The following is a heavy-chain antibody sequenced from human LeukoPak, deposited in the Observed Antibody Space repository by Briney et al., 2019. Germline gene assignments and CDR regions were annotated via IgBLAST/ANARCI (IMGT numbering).Heavy chain of an antibody. V-gene: IGHV1-69*05. CDR1: GGTFSSYA. J-gene: IGHJ4*02. CDR2: IIPIFGTA. D-gene: IGHD3-22*01. Sequence: ASVKVSCKASGGTFSSYAISWVRQAPGQGLEWMGGIIPIFGTANYAQKFQGRVTITTDEPTSTAYMELSSLRSEDTAVYYCARVVRDSSGYVPHYFDYWGQGTLVTVSS. CDR3: ARVVRDSSGYVPHYFDY.